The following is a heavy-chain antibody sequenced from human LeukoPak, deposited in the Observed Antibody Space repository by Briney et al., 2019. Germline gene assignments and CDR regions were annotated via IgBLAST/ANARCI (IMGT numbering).Heavy chain of an antibody. CDR1: GFSLSTSGGG. D-gene: IGHD6-13*01. V-gene: IGHV2-5*02. J-gene: IGHJ4*02. Sequence: SGPTLVNPTQTLTLTCTFSGFSLSTSGGGVVWIRQPPGKSVEGLSLIYWDDDKRYSPSLKSRLPITKDTSKNQVVLTMTNMDPVDTATYYCAHALPAAGFFDYWGQGTLVTVSS. CDR2: IYWDDDK. CDR3: AHALPAAGFFDY.